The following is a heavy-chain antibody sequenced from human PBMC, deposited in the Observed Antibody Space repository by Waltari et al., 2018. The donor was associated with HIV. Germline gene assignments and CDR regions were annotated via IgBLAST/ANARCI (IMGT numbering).Heavy chain of an antibody. V-gene: IGHV3-48*01. D-gene: IGHD1-26*01. CDR3: ARDYSGTYADFDY. CDR1: GFTFSRYS. CDR2: ISSSGSTI. J-gene: IGHJ4*02. Sequence: EVQLVESGGGLVQPGGSLRLSCAAFGFTFSRYSMNWVRQAPGKGLEWVSYISSSGSTIYYADSVRGRFTISRDNAKNSLYLQLNSLRAEDTAVYYCARDYSGTYADFDYWGQGTLVTVSS.